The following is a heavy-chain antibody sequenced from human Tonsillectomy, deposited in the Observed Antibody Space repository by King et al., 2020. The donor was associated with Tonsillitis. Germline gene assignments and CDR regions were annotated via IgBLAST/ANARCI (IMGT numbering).Heavy chain of an antibody. CDR1: GFTFSSYA. Sequence: VQLVESGGGLVQPGGSLRLSCAASGFTFSSYAMSWVRQAPGKGLEWVSAISGSGGSTYYADSVKGRFTISRDNSKNTLYLQMNSLRAEDTAVYYCAKPQTLTGPHRRGDAFDIWGQGTMVTVSS. D-gene: IGHD2-8*02. CDR2: ISGSGGST. CDR3: AKPQTLTGPHRRGDAFDI. J-gene: IGHJ3*02. V-gene: IGHV3-23*04.